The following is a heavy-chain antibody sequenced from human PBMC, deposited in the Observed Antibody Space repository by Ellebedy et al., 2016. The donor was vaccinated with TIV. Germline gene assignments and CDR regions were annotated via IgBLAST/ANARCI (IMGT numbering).Heavy chain of an antibody. D-gene: IGHD3-22*01. J-gene: IGHJ3*02. CDR2: IDPTDSYT. V-gene: IGHV5-10-1*01. CDR1: GYSFTSYW. Sequence: GESLKISXKGSGYSFTSYWISWVRQMPGKGLEWMGRIDPTDSYTNYSPSFQGHVTFSADLSINTAYLQWSSLKASDTAIYYCALNYYDSSGYPQNDAFDIWGQGTMVTVSS. CDR3: ALNYYDSSGYPQNDAFDI.